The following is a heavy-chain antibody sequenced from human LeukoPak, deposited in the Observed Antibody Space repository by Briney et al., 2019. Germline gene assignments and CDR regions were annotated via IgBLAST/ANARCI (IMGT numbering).Heavy chain of an antibody. CDR1: GGSISSYY. CDR2: IYYSGST. Sequence: SETLSLTCTVSGGSISSYYWSWIRQPPGKGLEWIGYIYYSGSTNYNPSLKSRVTISVDTSKNQLSLKLSSVTAADTAVYYCARGTLYSGWSYYFDSWGQGTLVTVSS. D-gene: IGHD6-19*01. J-gene: IGHJ4*02. CDR3: ARGTLYSGWSYYFDS. V-gene: IGHV4-59*01.